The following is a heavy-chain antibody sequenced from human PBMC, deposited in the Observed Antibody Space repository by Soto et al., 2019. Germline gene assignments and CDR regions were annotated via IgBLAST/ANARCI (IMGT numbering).Heavy chain of an antibody. J-gene: IGHJ4*01. CDR2: IDPNGAST. V-gene: IGHV1-46*01. Sequence: ASVKVSCKASGYTFTNYYIHWVRQAAGQGLERMGIIDPNGASTRTAQKFQGRVTITRDTSTSTVYMELSSLRSDDTAMFYCARVSDPNWNSPFDYW. CDR3: ARVSDPNWNSPFDY. CDR1: GYTFTNYY. D-gene: IGHD1-7*01.